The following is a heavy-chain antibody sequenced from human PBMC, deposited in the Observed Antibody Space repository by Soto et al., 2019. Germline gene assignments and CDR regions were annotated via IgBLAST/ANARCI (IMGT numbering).Heavy chain of an antibody. CDR2: IYHSGTT. Sequence: SETLSLTCTVSGASISSGGYYSWIRQHPGKDLEWIGYIYHSGTTYYNPSLKSRVSISIDTSNNQFSLRLSSVTAADTAVYYCARDWRHNWDAGGYYYYAMDVWGQGTTVTVSS. D-gene: IGHD1-1*01. CDR3: ARDWRHNWDAGGYYYYAMDV. CDR1: GASISSGGYY. V-gene: IGHV4-31*03. J-gene: IGHJ6*02.